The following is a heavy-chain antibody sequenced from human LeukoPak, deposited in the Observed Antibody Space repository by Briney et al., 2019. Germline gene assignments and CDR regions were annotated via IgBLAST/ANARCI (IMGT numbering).Heavy chain of an antibody. CDR2: ITGSSGTT. D-gene: IGHD4-17*01. CDR3: AKGTAVTPLYYFDY. J-gene: IGHJ4*02. V-gene: IGHV3-23*01. Sequence: GGSLRLSCVASGFTFTNFAMTWVRQPPGKGLEWVSSITGSSGTTYDADSVRGRLTISRDVSKNTLYLQMNGLRAEDTATYYCAKGTAVTPLYYFDYWGQGVLVTVSS. CDR1: GFTFTNFA.